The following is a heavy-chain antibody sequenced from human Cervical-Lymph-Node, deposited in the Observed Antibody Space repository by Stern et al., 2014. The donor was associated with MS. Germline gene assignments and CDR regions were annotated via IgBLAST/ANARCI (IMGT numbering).Heavy chain of an antibody. Sequence: VQLVESGTEVKKPGESLKISCKGSGYSFTSYWIAWVRQMPGKGLEGMGIIHPGDSDPRYSPSFQGQVTISADKSISTAYLQWSSLKASDTAMYYCARNLGSSWNGMDVWGQGATVTVSS. V-gene: IGHV5-51*03. CDR2: IHPGDSDP. D-gene: IGHD6-13*01. J-gene: IGHJ6*02. CDR3: ARNLGSSWNGMDV. CDR1: GYSFTSYW.